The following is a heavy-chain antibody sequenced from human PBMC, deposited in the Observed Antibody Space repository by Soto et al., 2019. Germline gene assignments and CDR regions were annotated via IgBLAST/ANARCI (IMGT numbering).Heavy chain of an antibody. CDR1: GFPFGNYL. Sequence: GVSLRLSCAASGFPFGNYLMSWVGQDPGKGPEWVANIKQDESERIYVDSVKGRFTISRDNDENSLYLQMNSLRVEDRGVYYCASARHIGPWGEGILVTVSS. CDR3: ASARHIGP. CDR2: IKQDESER. V-gene: IGHV3-7*01. D-gene: IGHD2-21*01. J-gene: IGHJ4*02.